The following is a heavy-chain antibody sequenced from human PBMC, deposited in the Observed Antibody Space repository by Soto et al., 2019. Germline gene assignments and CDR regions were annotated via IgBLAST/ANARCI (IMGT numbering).Heavy chain of an antibody. CDR3: ASVSAAQYYYGMDA. V-gene: IGHV3-48*02. CDR2: IDTTGSNT. J-gene: IGHJ6*02. D-gene: IGHD4-4*01. Sequence: GGSLRLSCAASGFTFSTYSMNWVRQTPGKGLEWVSHIDTTGSNTNYADSVQGRFTISRDNAKNTLYLQMHRVRDEDTAVYYCASVSAAQYYYGMDAWGQGTTVTVSS. CDR1: GFTFSTYS.